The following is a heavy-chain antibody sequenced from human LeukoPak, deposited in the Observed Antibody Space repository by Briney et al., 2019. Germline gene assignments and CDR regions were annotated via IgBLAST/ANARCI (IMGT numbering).Heavy chain of an antibody. J-gene: IGHJ5*02. V-gene: IGHV4-59*11. CDR1: GASISSQY. Sequence: SEALSLTCSVSGASISSQYWTWIRQPPGKGLEWIGYIYNSGSTNYNPSLKSRVTMSIDTSKNQFSLRLTSVTAADTAVYYCARRRIDSMYNWFDPWGQGTLVIVSS. D-gene: IGHD2-21*01. CDR2: IYNSGST. CDR3: ARRRIDSMYNWFDP.